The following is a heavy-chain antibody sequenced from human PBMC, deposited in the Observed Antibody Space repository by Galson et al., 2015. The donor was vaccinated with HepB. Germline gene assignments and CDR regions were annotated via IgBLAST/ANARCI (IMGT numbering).Heavy chain of an antibody. CDR3: ARGGKGLHYDFYPADY. CDR1: GDSISSGAYY. V-gene: IGHV4-31*03. J-gene: IGHJ4*02. D-gene: IGHD3-3*01. CDR2: IYYSGST. Sequence: TLSLTCTVSGDSISSGAYYWSWIRQHPGKGLEWIGYIYYSGSTYYNPSLKSRVTISVDTSINQFSLKLTSVTAADTAVYYCARGGKGLHYDFYPADYWGQGTLVTVSS.